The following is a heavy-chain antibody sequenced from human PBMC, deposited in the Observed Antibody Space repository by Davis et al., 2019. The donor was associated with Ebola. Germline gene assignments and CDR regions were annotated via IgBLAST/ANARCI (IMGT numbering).Heavy chain of an antibody. D-gene: IGHD1-26*01. CDR3: AKDRLVGATRANWFDP. CDR1: GFAFSIQS. CDR2: ISGIGGST. Sequence: GESLKTSCAASGFAFSIQSMRWVRHAPGKGLEWVSAISGIGGSTYYADSVKGRFTISRDNSKNTLYLQMNSLRAEDTAVYYCAKDRLVGATRANWFDPWGQGTLVTVSS. V-gene: IGHV3-23*01. J-gene: IGHJ5*02.